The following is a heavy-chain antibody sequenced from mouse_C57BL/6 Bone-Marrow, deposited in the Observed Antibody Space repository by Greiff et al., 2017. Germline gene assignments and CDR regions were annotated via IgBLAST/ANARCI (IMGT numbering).Heavy chain of an antibody. Sequence: QVQLQQSGAELMKPGASVKLSCKATGYTFTGYWIEWVKQRPGHGLEWIGEILPGSGSTNYNEKFKGKATFTADTSSNTAYMQHSSLTTEDSAIYYCASPLYYDYGLWFAYWGQGTLVTVSA. D-gene: IGHD2-4*01. CDR2: ILPGSGST. J-gene: IGHJ3*01. CDR1: GYTFTGYW. V-gene: IGHV1-9*01. CDR3: ASPLYYDYGLWFAY.